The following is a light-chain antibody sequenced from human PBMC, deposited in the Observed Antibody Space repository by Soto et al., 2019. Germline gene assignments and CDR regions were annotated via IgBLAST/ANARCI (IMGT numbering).Light chain of an antibody. J-gene: IGKJ1*01. CDR1: QSVSSGY. CDR3: QQYGSSPGT. CDR2: GAS. Sequence: EIVLTQSPGTLSLSPGERATLSCRASQSVSSGYLAWYQQKPGQAPRPLIYGASSRATGIPDRFSGSGSGKDFDLTISRREPEDVAVYYCQQYGSSPGTFGQGTKVEIK. V-gene: IGKV3-20*01.